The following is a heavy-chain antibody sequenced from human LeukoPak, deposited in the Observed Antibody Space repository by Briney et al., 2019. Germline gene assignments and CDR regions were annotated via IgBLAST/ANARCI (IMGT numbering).Heavy chain of an antibody. J-gene: IGHJ4*02. CDR1: GYSFTSYW. Sequence: GESLKISCKGSGYSFTSYWISWVRQMPGKGLEWMGRIDPSDSYTNYSPSFQGHVTISADKSISTAYLQWSSLRASDTAMYYCARVDGYILWYWGQGTLVTVSS. CDR2: IDPSDSYT. CDR3: ARVDGYILWY. V-gene: IGHV5-10-1*01. D-gene: IGHD5-24*01.